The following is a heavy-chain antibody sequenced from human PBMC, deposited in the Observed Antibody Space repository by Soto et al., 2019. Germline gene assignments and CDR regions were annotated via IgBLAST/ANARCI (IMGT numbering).Heavy chain of an antibody. CDR3: AREGAWIQLWSHPLDY. V-gene: IGHV6-1*01. D-gene: IGHD5-18*01. Sequence: SQALSLTCAISGDNVSSTRSAWTWIRLSPSRGLEWLGRTHYRSKWYNDYAVSVKSRITISPDTSKNQFTLQLNSVTPDDTAVYYCAREGAWIQLWSHPLDYWGEGTLVTVSS. CDR1: GDNVSSTRSA. J-gene: IGHJ4*02. CDR2: THYRSKWYN.